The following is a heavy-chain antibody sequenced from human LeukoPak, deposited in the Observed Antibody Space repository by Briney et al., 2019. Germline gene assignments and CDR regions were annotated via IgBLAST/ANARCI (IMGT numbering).Heavy chain of an antibody. J-gene: IGHJ6*02. Sequence: PGGSLRLSCVASGFTFSDFAMGWVRQAPGKGLQWLSLISAEGYTYYADSVKGRFTISRDSSKNALYLQMNSLRVEDTALYYCLKGRGGVWGQGTTVTVSS. V-gene: IGHV3-23*01. D-gene: IGHD3-10*01. CDR3: LKGRGGV. CDR1: GFTFSDFA. CDR2: ISAEGYT.